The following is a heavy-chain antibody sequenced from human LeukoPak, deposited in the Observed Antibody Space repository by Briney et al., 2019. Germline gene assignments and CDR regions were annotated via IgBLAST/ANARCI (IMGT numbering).Heavy chain of an antibody. J-gene: IGHJ6*03. CDR1: AFTFSSNR. V-gene: IGHV3-74*01. Sequence: GRCPSLSCALVAFTFSSNRTHWVRQAPRRGAVWVSRINIDGGRTSYADSVKGRFTISRDNAKNTLYLQMNSLRAEDTAVYYCARDRRGYSGYVDYYYYMDVWGKGTTVTV. D-gene: IGHD5-12*01. CDR2: INIDGGRT. CDR3: ARDRRGYSGYVDYYYYMDV.